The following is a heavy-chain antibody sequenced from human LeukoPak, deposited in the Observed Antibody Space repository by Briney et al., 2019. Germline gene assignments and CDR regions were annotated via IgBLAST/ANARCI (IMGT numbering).Heavy chain of an antibody. CDR2: IKQGGSEK. Sequence: PGGSLRLSCAASGFTFSSYWMSWVRQAPGKGLEWVANIKQGGSEKYYVDSVKGRFTISRDNAKNSLYLQMNSLRAEDTAVYYCANHGSGPYYYYYGMDVWGKGTTVTVSS. V-gene: IGHV3-7*03. J-gene: IGHJ6*04. D-gene: IGHD3-10*01. CDR3: ANHGSGPYYYYYGMDV. CDR1: GFTFSSYW.